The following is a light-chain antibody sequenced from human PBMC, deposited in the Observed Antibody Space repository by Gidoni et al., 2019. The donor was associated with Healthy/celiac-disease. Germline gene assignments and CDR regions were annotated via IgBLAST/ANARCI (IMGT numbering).Light chain of an antibody. CDR1: QSVSSN. CDR3: QQYNNWPCT. CDR2: GAS. J-gene: IGKJ3*01. Sequence: DIVITHSPATLSVSPGERATLCCRASQSVSSNLAWYQQKPGQAPRLLIYGASTRATGIPARFSGSGSGTEFTLTISILQSEDFAVYYCQQYNNWPCTFGHGTKVDIK. V-gene: IGKV3-15*01.